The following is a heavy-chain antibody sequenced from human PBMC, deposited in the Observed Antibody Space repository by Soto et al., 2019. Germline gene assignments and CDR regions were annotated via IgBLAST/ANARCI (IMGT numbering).Heavy chain of an antibody. CDR3: ATSYDSGFDP. V-gene: IGHV1-18*01. Sequence: GDSVQVSCKASGYTFTSYGISWVRQAPGQGLEWMGWISVYNGNTDYAQKFQGRVTMTTDTSTSTAYMELRSLRSDDTAGDDCATSYDSGFDPWGQGTLVTVYS. CDR2: ISVYNGNT. CDR1: GYTFTSYG. J-gene: IGHJ5*02. D-gene: IGHD5-12*01.